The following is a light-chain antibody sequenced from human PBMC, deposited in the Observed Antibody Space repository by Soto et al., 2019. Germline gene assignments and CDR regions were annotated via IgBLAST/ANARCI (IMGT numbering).Light chain of an antibody. V-gene: IGLV1-44*01. J-gene: IGLJ2*01. Sequence: QSVLTQPPSASGTPGQRVTISCSGSTSNIGRNTVHWYQQLPGTAPKLLIYSNNQRPSGVPDRFSGSKSGTSASLAISGPRSEDEADYYCGAWDDSLTGVVFGGGTKVTVL. CDR1: TSNIGRNT. CDR3: GAWDDSLTGVV. CDR2: SNN.